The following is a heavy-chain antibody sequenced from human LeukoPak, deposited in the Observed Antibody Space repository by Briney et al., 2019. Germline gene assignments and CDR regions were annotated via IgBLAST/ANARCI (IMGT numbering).Heavy chain of an antibody. Sequence: PSETLSLTCAVYGGSFSGYYWSWIRQPPGKGLEWIGEINHSGSTNYNPSLKSRVTISVDTSKNQFSLKLSPVTAADTAVYYCAVTRGATVTTAYNWFDPWGQGTLVTVSS. CDR1: GGSFSGYY. CDR3: AVTRGATVTTAYNWFDP. V-gene: IGHV4-34*01. J-gene: IGHJ5*02. CDR2: INHSGST. D-gene: IGHD4-4*01.